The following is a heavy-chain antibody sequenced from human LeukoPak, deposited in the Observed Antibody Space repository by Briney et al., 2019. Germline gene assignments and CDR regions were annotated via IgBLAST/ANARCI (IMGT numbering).Heavy chain of an antibody. V-gene: IGHV7-4-1*02. CDR2: INTNTGNP. D-gene: IGHD6-13*01. J-gene: IGHJ4*02. CDR1: GYTFTSYA. CDR3: ARDWGGTGIAAAGPDY. Sequence: ASVKVSCKASGYTFTSYAMNWVRQAPGQGLEWMGWINTNTGNPTYAQGFTGRFVFSLDTSVSTAYLQISSLKAEDTAVYYCARDWGGTGIAAAGPDYWGQGTLVTVSS.